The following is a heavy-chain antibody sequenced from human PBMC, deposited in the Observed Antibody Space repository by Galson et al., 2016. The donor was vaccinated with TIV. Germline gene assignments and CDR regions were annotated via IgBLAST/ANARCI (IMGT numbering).Heavy chain of an antibody. D-gene: IGHD3-3*01. J-gene: IGHJ6*02. CDR3: ASDRSASLGVGEDYSGMDV. V-gene: IGHV4-4*02. Sequence: LSLTCAVSGGSISSSNWWSWVRQSPGKGLEWIGEIYHSGSTNYNPSFKGRVTISVDKSKNQFVLKVNSVTAADSAGHYCASDRSASLGVGEDYSGMDVWGQGTTVTVSS. CDR2: IYHSGST. CDR1: GGSISSSNW.